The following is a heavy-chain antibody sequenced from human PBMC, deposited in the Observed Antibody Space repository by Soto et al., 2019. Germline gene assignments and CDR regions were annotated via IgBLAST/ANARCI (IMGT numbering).Heavy chain of an antibody. CDR1: GGSVSSGSYY. CDR2: IYYSGST. Sequence: SETLSLTCTVSGGSVSSGSYYWSWIRQPPGKGLEWIGYIYYSGSTNYNPSLKSRVTISVDTSKNQFSLKLSSVTAADTAVYYCARGRSGSYYDYYGMDVWGKGTTVTVAS. D-gene: IGHD1-26*01. CDR3: ARGRSGSYYDYYGMDV. V-gene: IGHV4-61*01. J-gene: IGHJ6*04.